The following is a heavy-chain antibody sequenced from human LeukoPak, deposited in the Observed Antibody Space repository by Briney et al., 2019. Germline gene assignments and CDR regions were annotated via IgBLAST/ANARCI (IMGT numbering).Heavy chain of an antibody. J-gene: IGHJ5*02. CDR2: INPNSGGT. CDR3: ARGVVVVVAATYFDP. Sequence: ASVKVSCKASGYTFTGYYMHWVRQAPGQGLEWTGWINPNSGGTNYAQKFQGRVTMTRDTSISTAYMELSRLRSDDTAVYYCARGVVVVVAATYFDPWGQGTLVTVSS. D-gene: IGHD2-15*01. V-gene: IGHV1-2*02. CDR1: GYTFTGYY.